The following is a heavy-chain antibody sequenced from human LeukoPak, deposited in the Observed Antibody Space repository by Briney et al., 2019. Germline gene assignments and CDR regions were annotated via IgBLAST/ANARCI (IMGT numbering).Heavy chain of an antibody. V-gene: IGHV3-9*01. Sequence: PGGSLRLSCADSGFTFDDYAMHWVRQAPGKGLEWVSGISWNSGSIDYADSVKGRFTISRDNAKNSLYLQMNSLRAEDTALYYCAKGVCSSTSCYFFDPWGQGTLVTVSS. D-gene: IGHD2-2*01. CDR2: ISWNSGSI. CDR1: GFTFDDYA. CDR3: AKGVCSSTSCYFFDP. J-gene: IGHJ5*02.